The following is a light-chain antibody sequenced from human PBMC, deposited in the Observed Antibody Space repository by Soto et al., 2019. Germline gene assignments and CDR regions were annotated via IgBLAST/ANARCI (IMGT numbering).Light chain of an antibody. CDR3: PHYSSWPPT. CDR1: ESVHRN. V-gene: IGKV3-15*01. J-gene: IGKJ3*01. Sequence: EMVMTQSPATLSVSPGERVTLSCRASESVHRNLAWYQQKPGQGPSLLIYYVSTRATGVPDRFTGSGSGTEFTLTISSLQSEDSGLEHCPHYSSWPPTVGPGTTVEIK. CDR2: YVS.